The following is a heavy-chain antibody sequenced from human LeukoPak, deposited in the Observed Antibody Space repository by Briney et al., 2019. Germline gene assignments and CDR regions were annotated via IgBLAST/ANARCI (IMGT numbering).Heavy chain of an antibody. J-gene: IGHJ4*02. CDR3: ARPAYDFWSGYPHYFDY. CDR2: IYHSGST. V-gene: IGHV4-38-2*01. Sequence: PSETLSLTCAVSGYSISSGYYWGWIRQPPGKGLEWIGSIYHSGSTYHNPSLKSRVTISVDTSKNQFSLKLSSVTAADTAVYYCARPAYDFWSGYPHYFDYWGQGTLVTVSS. CDR1: GYSISSGYY. D-gene: IGHD3-3*01.